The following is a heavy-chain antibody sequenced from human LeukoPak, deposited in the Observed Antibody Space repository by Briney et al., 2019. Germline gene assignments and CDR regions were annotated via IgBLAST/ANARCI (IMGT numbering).Heavy chain of an antibody. CDR3: ARAGSALPCFDY. CDR2: ISSSGSSI. CDR1: GFTFSSYE. J-gene: IGHJ4*02. Sequence: PGGSLRLSCAASGFTFSSYEMNWVRQAPGKGLECVSYISSSGSSIYYADSVKGRFTISRDNAKNSLYLQMNSLRAEDTALYYCARAGSALPCFDYWGQGTLVTVSS. V-gene: IGHV3-48*03. D-gene: IGHD6-19*01.